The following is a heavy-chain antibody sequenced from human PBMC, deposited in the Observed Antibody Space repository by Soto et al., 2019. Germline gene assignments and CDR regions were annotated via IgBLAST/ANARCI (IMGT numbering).Heavy chain of an antibody. V-gene: IGHV4-30-4*01. J-gene: IGHJ5*01. CDR3: ARGRYCLTGRCFPNWFDS. CDR2: IYKSATT. D-gene: IGHD7-27*01. Sequence: PSETLSLTCSVSGDSISKLDYFWAWIRRPPGQALEYIGYIYKSATTYYNPSFESRVATSVDTSKSQFSLNVTSVTAADTAVYFCARGRYCLTGRCFPNWFDSWGQGALVTVSS. CDR1: GDSISKLDYF.